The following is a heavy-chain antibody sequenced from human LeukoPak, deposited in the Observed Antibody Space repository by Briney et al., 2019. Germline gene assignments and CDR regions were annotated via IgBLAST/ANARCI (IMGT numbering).Heavy chain of an antibody. CDR3: VTSGWFYYFDY. CDR1: GFTFSSYW. Sequence: GGSLRLSCAASGFTFSSYWMHWVRHAPGKGLVWVSRINTDGGTTDYADSVKGRFTISRDNAKNTLYLQRDSLRAEDTAVYYCVTSGWFYYFDYWGQGTLVTVSS. CDR2: INTDGGTT. D-gene: IGHD6-19*01. J-gene: IGHJ4*02. V-gene: IGHV3-74*01.